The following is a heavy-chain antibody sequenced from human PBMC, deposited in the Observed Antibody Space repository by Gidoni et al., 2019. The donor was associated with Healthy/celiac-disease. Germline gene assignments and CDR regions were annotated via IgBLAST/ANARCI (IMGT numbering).Heavy chain of an antibody. J-gene: IGHJ4*02. V-gene: IGHV3-21*01. CDR1: GFPFSSYS. CDR3: ARDNEVGAIDF. CDR2: ISSSSSYI. Sequence: EVQLVESGGGLVRPGGSLRLSCAASGFPFSSYSMNWVRQAPGKGLEWVSAISSSSSYINYADSVKGRFTISRDNAKNSLYLQMNSLRAEDTAVYYCARDNEVGAIDFWGQGTLVTVSS. D-gene: IGHD1-26*01.